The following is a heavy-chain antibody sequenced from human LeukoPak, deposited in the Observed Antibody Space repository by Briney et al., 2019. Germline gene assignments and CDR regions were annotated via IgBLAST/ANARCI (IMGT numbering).Heavy chain of an antibody. CDR3: ARTSTKMIAAAGFDY. J-gene: IGHJ4*02. Sequence: SGTLSLTCAVYGGSFSGYYWSWIRQPPGKGLEWIGEINHSGSTNYNPSLKSRVTISVDKSKNQFSLKLSSVTAADTAMYYCARTSTKMIAAAGFDYWGQGTLVTVSS. CDR2: INHSGST. CDR1: GGSFSGYY. D-gene: IGHD6-13*01. V-gene: IGHV4-34*01.